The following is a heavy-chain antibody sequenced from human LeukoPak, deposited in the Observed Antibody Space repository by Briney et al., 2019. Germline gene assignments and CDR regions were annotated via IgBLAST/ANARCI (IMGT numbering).Heavy chain of an antibody. J-gene: IGHJ4*02. CDR2: INHSGST. Sequence: KPSETLSLNGTISGFSISSGYYWGWIRQPPGKGLEWIGEINHSGSTNYNPSLKSRVTISVDTSKNQFSLKLNSVTAADTAVYYCASRYFCSSTSCCTFDYWGQGTLVTVSS. D-gene: IGHD2-2*02. CDR1: GFSISSGYY. V-gene: IGHV4-38-2*02. CDR3: ASRYFCSSTSCCTFDY.